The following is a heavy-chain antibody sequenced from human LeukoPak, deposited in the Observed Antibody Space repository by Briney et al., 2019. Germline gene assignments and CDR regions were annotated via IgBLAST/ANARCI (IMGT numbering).Heavy chain of an antibody. J-gene: IGHJ4*02. D-gene: IGHD2-15*01. CDR3: AKADIVVVVAALFDY. V-gene: IGHV3-74*01. Sequence: GGSLRLSCAASGFTFSTYWMHWVRQAPGKGLVWVSRINSDGSNTIYADSVKGRFTISRDNAKNTLYLQMNSLRAEDTAVYYCAKADIVVVVAALFDYWGQGTLVTVSS. CDR1: GFTFSTYW. CDR2: INSDGSNT.